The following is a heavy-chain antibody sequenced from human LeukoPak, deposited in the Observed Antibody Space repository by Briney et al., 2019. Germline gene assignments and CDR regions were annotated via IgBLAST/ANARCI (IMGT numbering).Heavy chain of an antibody. Sequence: SETLSLTCTVSGGSISSGSYYWSWIRQPAGKGLEWIGRIYTSGSTNYNPSLKSRVTISVDTSKNQFSLKLSSVTAADTAVYYCARVKQRLVRLLGRDTTYNYYYYMDVWGKGTTVTVSS. CDR1: GGSISSGSYY. CDR2: IYTSGST. V-gene: IGHV4-61*02. CDR3: ARVKQRLVRLLGRDTTYNYYYYMDV. D-gene: IGHD6-13*01. J-gene: IGHJ6*03.